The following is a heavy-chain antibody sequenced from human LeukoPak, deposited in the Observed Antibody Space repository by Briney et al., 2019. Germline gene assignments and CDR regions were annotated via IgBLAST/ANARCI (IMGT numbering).Heavy chain of an antibody. Sequence: PGGSLRLSCAASGFSFSDYYMSWIRQAPGKGLEWVSYISFSGDTIYYADSVEGRFTISRDNARNSLYLQMNSLRAEDTAIYYCARDRITMVRGGNYYYMDVWGKGTTVTISS. CDR1: GFSFSDYY. J-gene: IGHJ6*03. V-gene: IGHV3-11*01. CDR2: ISFSGDTI. D-gene: IGHD3-10*01. CDR3: ARDRITMVRGGNYYYMDV.